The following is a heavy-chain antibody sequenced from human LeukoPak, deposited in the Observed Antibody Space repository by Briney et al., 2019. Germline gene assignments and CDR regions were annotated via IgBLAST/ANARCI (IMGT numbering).Heavy chain of an antibody. Sequence: PGGSLRLSCAASGFTFRNCGMHWVRQAPGKGLEWVAVIWYDGSNKYYADSVKGRFTISRDNSKNTLYLQMNSLRAEDTAVYYCARDSSTYAGPPDYWGQGTLVTVSS. CDR3: ARDSSTYAGPPDY. CDR1: GFTFRNCG. J-gene: IGHJ4*02. V-gene: IGHV3-33*01. D-gene: IGHD2-2*01. CDR2: IWYDGSNK.